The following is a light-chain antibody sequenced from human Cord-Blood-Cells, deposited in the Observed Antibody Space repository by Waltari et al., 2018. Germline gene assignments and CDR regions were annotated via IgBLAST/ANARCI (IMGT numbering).Light chain of an antibody. J-gene: IGKJ4*01. CDR3: QQRSNWPLT. V-gene: IGKV3-11*01. CDR1: QSVSSY. CDR2: DAS. Sequence: EIVLTQSPATLSLSPGATATLSCRASQSVSSYLAWYQQKPGQAPRLLIYDASNRATGIPARFSCSGSVTDFTFTISSLEPEDFAVYYCQQRSNWPLTFGGGTKVEIK.